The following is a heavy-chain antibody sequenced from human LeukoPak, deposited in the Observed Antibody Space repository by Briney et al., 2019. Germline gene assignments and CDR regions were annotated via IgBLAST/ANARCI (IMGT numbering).Heavy chain of an antibody. CDR1: GFTFSSFG. D-gene: IGHD3-22*01. V-gene: IGHV3-33*06. CDR2: IWHDGSNK. CDR3: AKGLYDSSGFLVFA. Sequence: GRSLRLSCAASGFTFSSFGMHWVRQAPGKGLEWVAVIWHDGSNKYYADSVKGRFTISRDNSKNTLYLQMNSLRAEDTAVYYCAKGLYDSSGFLVFAWGQGTLVTVSS. J-gene: IGHJ5*02.